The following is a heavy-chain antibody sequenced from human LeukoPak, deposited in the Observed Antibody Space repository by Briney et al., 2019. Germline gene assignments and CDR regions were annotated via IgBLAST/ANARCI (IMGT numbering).Heavy chain of an antibody. CDR3: AKSTEGSSWYIAFDI. CDR1: GFTFDDYA. Sequence: GGSLRLSCAASGFTFDDYAMHWVRQAPGKGLEWVSGISWNSGSIGYADSVEGRFTISRDNAKNSLYLQMNSLRAEDTALYYCAKSTEGSSWYIAFDIWGQGTMVTVSS. D-gene: IGHD6-13*01. V-gene: IGHV3-9*01. CDR2: ISWNSGSI. J-gene: IGHJ3*02.